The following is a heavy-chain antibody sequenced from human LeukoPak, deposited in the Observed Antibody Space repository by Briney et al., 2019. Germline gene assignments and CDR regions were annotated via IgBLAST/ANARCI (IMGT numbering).Heavy chain of an antibody. CDR2: INHSGST. J-gene: IGHJ4*02. CDR3: ARLAHSSGYLAFDY. D-gene: IGHD6-19*01. V-gene: IGHV4-34*01. Sequence: PSETLSLTCAVYGGSFSGYYWSWIRQPPGKGLEWIGEINHSGSTNYNPSLKSRVTISVDTSKKQFSLKVTSVTAADTAVYYCARLAHSSGYLAFDYWGQGTLVTVSS. CDR1: GGSFSGYY.